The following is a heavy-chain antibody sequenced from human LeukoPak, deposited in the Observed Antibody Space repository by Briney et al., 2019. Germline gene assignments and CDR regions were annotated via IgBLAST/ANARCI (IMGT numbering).Heavy chain of an antibody. CDR1: GFTFSSYA. Sequence: GGSLRLSCATSGFTFSSYAMSWVRQAPGKGLEWVSAISGSGGSTYYADSVKGRFTISRDNSKNTLYLQMNSLRAEDTAVYYCAKDLPSTYYDILTGPEDPDYWGQGTLVTVSS. CDR3: AKDLPSTYYDILTGPEDPDY. CDR2: ISGSGGST. D-gene: IGHD3-9*01. J-gene: IGHJ4*02. V-gene: IGHV3-23*01.